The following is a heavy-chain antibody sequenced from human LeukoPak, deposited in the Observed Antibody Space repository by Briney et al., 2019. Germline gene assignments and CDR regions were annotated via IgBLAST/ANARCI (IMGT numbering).Heavy chain of an antibody. Sequence: GRSLRLSCAASGFTFSSYGMHWVRQAPGKGLEWVAVIWYDGSNKYYADSVKGRFTISGDNSKNTLYLQMNSLRAEDTAVYYCARDKSGFGSGQLEYWGQGTLVTVSS. V-gene: IGHV3-33*01. CDR1: GFTFSSYG. D-gene: IGHD6-19*01. CDR2: IWYDGSNK. J-gene: IGHJ4*02. CDR3: ARDKSGFGSGQLEY.